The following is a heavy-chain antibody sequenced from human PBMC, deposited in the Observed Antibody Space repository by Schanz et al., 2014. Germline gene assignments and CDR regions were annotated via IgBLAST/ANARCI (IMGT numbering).Heavy chain of an antibody. D-gene: IGHD6-13*01. Sequence: EVQLVESGGGLVQPGGSLRLSCAASGFTVSSNYMSWVRQAPGKGLEWVSVIYSGGSTYYADSVKGRFTISRDNSKNTLYLQMNSLRAEDTAVYYCARVETAGFYSYYYSMDVWGQGTTVTVSS. J-gene: IGHJ6*02. CDR3: ARVETAGFYSYYYSMDV. V-gene: IGHV3-66*01. CDR1: GFTVSSNY. CDR2: IYSGGST.